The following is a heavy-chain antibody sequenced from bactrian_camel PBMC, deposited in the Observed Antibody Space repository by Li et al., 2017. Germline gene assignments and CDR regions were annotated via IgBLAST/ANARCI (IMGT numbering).Heavy chain of an antibody. Sequence: VQLVESGGGLVQPGGSLRISCEASGFTVSAYAMSWVRQAPGKEREGDSCISWNGGTTYYADSMKGRLSFSRDNAKNTLYLQLNSLKTEDTAMYYCAKAEYGGSSYNYWGQGTQVTVS. V-gene: IGHV3-1*01. J-gene: IGHJ4*01. CDR1: GFTVSAYA. D-gene: IGHD6*01. CDR3: AKAEYGGSSYNY. CDR2: ISWNGGTT.